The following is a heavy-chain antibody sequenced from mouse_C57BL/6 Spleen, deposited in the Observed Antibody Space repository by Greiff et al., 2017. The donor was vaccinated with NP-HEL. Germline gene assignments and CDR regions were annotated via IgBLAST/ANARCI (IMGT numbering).Heavy chain of an antibody. V-gene: IGHV1-82*01. CDR1: GYAFSSSW. D-gene: IGHD1-1*01. Sequence: VKLMESGPELVKPGASVKISCKASGYAFSSSWMNWVKQRPGKGLEWIGRIYPGDGDTNYNGKFKGKATLTADKSSSTAYMQLSSLTSEDSAVYFCARSSSSYDYYAMDYWGQGTSVTVSS. CDR3: ARSSSSYDYYAMDY. CDR2: IYPGDGDT. J-gene: IGHJ4*01.